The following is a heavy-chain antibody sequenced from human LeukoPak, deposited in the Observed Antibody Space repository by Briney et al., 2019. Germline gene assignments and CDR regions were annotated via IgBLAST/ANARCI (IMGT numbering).Heavy chain of an antibody. J-gene: IGHJ6*02. CDR3: ARGGYSNYYYYGMDV. D-gene: IGHD5-18*01. Sequence: GGSLRLSCAASGFTFSSYAMHWVRQAPGKGLEWVAVISYDGSNEYYADSVKGRFTISRDNSKNTLYLQMNSLRAEDTAVYYCARGGYSNYYYYGMDVWGQGTTVTVSS. CDR2: ISYDGSNE. CDR1: GFTFSSYA. V-gene: IGHV3-30*04.